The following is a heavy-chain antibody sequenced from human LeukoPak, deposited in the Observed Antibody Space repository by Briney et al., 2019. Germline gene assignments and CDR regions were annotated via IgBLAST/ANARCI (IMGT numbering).Heavy chain of an antibody. D-gene: IGHD6-19*01. CDR1: GFTFSSYS. CDR2: ISSSSSTI. Sequence: GGSLRLSCAASGFTFSSYSMNWVRQAPGKGLEWVSYISSSSSTIYYADSVKGRFTISRDDSKNTAYLQMNSLKTEDTAVYYCTSYGYSSGWYFGYWGQGTLVTVSS. V-gene: IGHV3-48*01. CDR3: TSYGYSSGWYFGY. J-gene: IGHJ4*02.